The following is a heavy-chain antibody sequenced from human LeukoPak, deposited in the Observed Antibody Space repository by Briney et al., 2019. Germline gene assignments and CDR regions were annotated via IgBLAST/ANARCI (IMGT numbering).Heavy chain of an antibody. CDR2: IYYSGST. J-gene: IGHJ6*03. Sequence: SETLSLTCTVSGGSISSYYWSWIRQPPGKGLEWIGYIYYSGSTNYNPSLKSRVTISVDTSKNQFSLKLSSVTAADTAVYYCARTTEGGYAYDYFYYYYMDVWGKGTTVTISS. V-gene: IGHV4-59*01. CDR3: ARTTEGGYAYDYFYYYYMDV. D-gene: IGHD5-18*01. CDR1: GGSISSYY.